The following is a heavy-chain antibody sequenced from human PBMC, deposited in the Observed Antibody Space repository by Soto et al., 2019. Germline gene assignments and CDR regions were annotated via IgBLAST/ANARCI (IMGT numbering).Heavy chain of an antibody. CDR3: AREGGYSGYDIYYFDY. D-gene: IGHD5-12*01. CDR1: GFKVSSNY. CDR2: IYSGGST. J-gene: IGHJ4*02. Sequence: GGSLRLSCAASGFKVSSNYMSWVRQAPGKGLEWVSVIYSGGSTYYADSVKGRFTISRDNSKNTLYLQMNSLRAEDTAVYYCAREGGYSGYDIYYFDYWGQGTLVTVSS. V-gene: IGHV3-66*01.